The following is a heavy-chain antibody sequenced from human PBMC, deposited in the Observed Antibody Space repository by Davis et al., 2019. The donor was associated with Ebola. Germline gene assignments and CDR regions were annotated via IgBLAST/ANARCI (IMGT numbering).Heavy chain of an antibody. V-gene: IGHV3-15*01. Sequence: PAGSLTLSCAASGFTFSNVWFTWVRQCPEKGLQWIGRIRSRSDGGTTDYAAPVKGRFTISRDDSQNMVYLQMNSLKTEDTAVYFCTLGENWGPGTQVTVSS. CDR3: TLGEN. CDR2: IRSRSDGGTT. D-gene: IGHD3-16*01. CDR1: GFTFSNVW. J-gene: IGHJ4*02.